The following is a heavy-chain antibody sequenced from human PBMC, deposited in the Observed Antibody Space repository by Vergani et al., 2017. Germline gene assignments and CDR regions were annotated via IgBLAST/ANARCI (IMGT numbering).Heavy chain of an antibody. J-gene: IGHJ6*02. CDR3: ARDSDTMVRGVNTPGLGRDF. V-gene: IGHV3-74*01. D-gene: IGHD3-10*01. CDR1: GFTLSSYW. CDR2: MNSDGSST. Sequence: EVQLVESGGGLVQLGGSLRLPCAASGFTLSSYWMHWVRQAPGKGRVWVSRMNSDGSSTSYADSVKGRFTISRDNGKNTLYLQMNSLRAEDTAVYYCARDSDTMVRGVNTPGLGRDFWGQGTTVTVSS.